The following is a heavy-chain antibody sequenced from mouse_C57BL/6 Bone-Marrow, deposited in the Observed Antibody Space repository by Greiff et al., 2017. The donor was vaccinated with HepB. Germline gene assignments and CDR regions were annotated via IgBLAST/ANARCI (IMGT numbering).Heavy chain of an antibody. V-gene: IGHV1-72*01. Sequence: QVQLQQPGAELVKPGASVKLSCKASGYTFISYWMHWVKQRPGRGLEWIGRIDPNSGGTKYNEKFKSKATLTVDKPSSTAYMQLSSRTSGDSAVYYCARTRYFDVWGTGTTVTVSS. J-gene: IGHJ1*03. CDR1: GYTFISYW. CDR3: ARTRYFDV. CDR2: IDPNSGGT.